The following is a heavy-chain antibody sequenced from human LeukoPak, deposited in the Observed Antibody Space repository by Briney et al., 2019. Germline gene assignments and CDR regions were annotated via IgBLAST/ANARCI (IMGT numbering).Heavy chain of an antibody. D-gene: IGHD3-3*01. V-gene: IGHV4-34*01. Sequence: SETLSLTCAVYGGSFSGYYWSWIRQPPGKGLEWFGEINHSGSTNYNPSLKSRVTISVDTSKNQFSLKLSSVTAADTAVYYCARGELDFWSGYYHPKRWFDPWGQGTLVTVSS. J-gene: IGHJ5*02. CDR1: GGSFSGYY. CDR2: INHSGST. CDR3: ARGELDFWSGYYHPKRWFDP.